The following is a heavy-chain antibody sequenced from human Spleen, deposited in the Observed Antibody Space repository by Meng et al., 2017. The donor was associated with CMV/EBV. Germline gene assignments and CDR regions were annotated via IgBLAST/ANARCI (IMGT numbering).Heavy chain of an antibody. J-gene: IGHJ5*02. Sequence: CAVYGGSVGSSSFYWGWIRQPPGKGLEWIGSVYWSGSTYYNPSLKSRVTISVDTSENQFSLKLSSVTVADTAVYYCATITGTTGWFDPWGQGTLVTVSS. CDR2: VYWSGST. V-gene: IGHV4-39*01. CDR3: ATITGTTGWFDP. D-gene: IGHD1-14*01. CDR1: GGSVGSSSFY.